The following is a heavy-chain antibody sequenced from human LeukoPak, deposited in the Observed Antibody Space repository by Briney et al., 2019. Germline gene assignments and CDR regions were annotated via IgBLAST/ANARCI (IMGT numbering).Heavy chain of an antibody. CDR1: GGTFSSYA. J-gene: IGHJ4*02. V-gene: IGHV1-69*13. CDR2: IIPIFGTA. CDR3: AREPGIAVAGPTAYFDY. D-gene: IGHD6-13*01. Sequence: ASVKVSCKASGGTFSSYAISWVRQAPGQGLEWMGGIIPIFGTANYAQKFQGRVTITADESTSTAYMELSSLRSEDTAVYYCAREPGIAVAGPTAYFDYWGQGTLVTVSS.